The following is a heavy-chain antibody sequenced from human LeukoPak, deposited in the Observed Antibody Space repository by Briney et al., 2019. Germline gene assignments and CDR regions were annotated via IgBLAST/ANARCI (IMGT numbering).Heavy chain of an antibody. J-gene: IGHJ6*02. CDR1: GFTFSSYG. Sequence: GGSLRLSCAASGFTFSSYGMHWVRQAPGKGLEWVAVIWYDGSNKYYADSVKGRFTISRDNSKNTLYLQMNSLRAEDTAVCYCARDKLKSSSWSTYYYGMDVWGQGTTVTVSS. V-gene: IGHV3-33*01. D-gene: IGHD6-13*01. CDR2: IWYDGSNK. CDR3: ARDKLKSSSWSTYYYGMDV.